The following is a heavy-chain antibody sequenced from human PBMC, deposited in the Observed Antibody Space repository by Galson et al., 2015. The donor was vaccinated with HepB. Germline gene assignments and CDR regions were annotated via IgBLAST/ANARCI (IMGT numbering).Heavy chain of an antibody. CDR3: ARDPSDGPIVKTTTGGYPVY. D-gene: IGHD1-26*01. CDR1: GFAFGSYS. J-gene: IGHJ4*02. Sequence: SCAASGFAFGSYSMNWVRQAPGKGLEWVSYITSSSSKTYYADSVKGRFTISRDNAKNSLYLQMSSLRDEDTAVYFCARDPSDGPIVKTTTGGYPVYWGQGTLVTVSS. CDR2: ITSSSSKT. V-gene: IGHV3-48*02.